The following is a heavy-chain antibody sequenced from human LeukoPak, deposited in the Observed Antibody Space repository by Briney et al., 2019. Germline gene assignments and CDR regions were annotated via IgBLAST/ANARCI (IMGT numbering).Heavy chain of an antibody. Sequence: PGGSLRLSCAASGFTFSGSEMNWVRQAPGKGLEWVSYISTNGRTIYYADSVKGRFTMSRDNAKNSLYLQMNTLRVEDTAVYYCARDYRGYSMDVWGKGTTVTTSS. CDR1: GFTFSGSE. V-gene: IGHV3-48*03. CDR2: ISTNGRTI. CDR3: ARDYRGYSMDV. J-gene: IGHJ6*03. D-gene: IGHD3-10*01.